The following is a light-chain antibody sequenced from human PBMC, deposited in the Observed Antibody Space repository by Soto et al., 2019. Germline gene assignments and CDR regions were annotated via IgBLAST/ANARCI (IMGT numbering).Light chain of an antibody. CDR3: SSYTSSSRV. V-gene: IGLV2-8*01. J-gene: IGLJ3*02. CDR1: SSDVGGYNS. CDR2: EVS. Sequence: QSALTQPPSASGSPGQSVAISCTGTSSDVGGYNSVSWYQQHPGKAPKLMIYEVSTRPSGVPDRFSGSKSGNTASLTVSGLQAEDEADYYCSSYTSSSRVFGGGTKVTVL.